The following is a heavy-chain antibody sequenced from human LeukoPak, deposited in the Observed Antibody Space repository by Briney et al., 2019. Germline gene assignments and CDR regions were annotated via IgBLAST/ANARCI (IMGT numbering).Heavy chain of an antibody. CDR3: ARLVWGSASGRHYYYMDV. CDR2: MNPNSGNT. V-gene: IGHV1-8*03. J-gene: IGHJ6*03. CDR1: GYTFTSYD. Sequence: ASVKVSCKDSGYTFTSYDINWVRQATGQGLEWMGWMNPNSGNTGYAQKFQGRVTITRNTSISTAYMELSSLRSEDTAVYYCARLVWGSASGRHYYYMDVWGKGTTVTVSS. D-gene: IGHD3-10*01.